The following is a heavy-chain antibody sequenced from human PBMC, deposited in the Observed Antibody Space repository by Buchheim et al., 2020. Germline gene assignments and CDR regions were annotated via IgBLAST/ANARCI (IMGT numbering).Heavy chain of an antibody. J-gene: IGHJ6*02. Sequence: QVQLLESGGGVVQPGRSLRLSCAASGFTFSSYAMHWVRQAPGKGLEWVAVISYDGSNKYYADSVKGRFTISRDNSKNTLYLQMHSLRAEHTAVYYCARELGAAAEYYYYGMDVWGQGTT. CDR2: ISYDGSNK. V-gene: IGHV3-30-3*01. CDR1: GFTFSSYA. CDR3: ARELGAAAEYYYYGMDV. D-gene: IGHD6-13*01.